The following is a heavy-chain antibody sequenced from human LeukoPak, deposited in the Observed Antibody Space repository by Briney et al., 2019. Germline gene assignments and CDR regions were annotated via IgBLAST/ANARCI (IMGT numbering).Heavy chain of an antibody. CDR1: GGTFSSYA. CDR3: AEGTRGRYYYDSSGYAPHGMDV. Sequence: SVKVSCKASGGTFSSYAISWVRQAPGQGLEWMGGIIPIFGTANYAQKFQGRVTITADESTSTAYMELSSLRSEDTAVYDCAEGTRGRYYYDSSGYAPHGMDVWGQGTTDTVSS. J-gene: IGHJ6*02. D-gene: IGHD3-22*01. CDR2: IIPIFGTA. V-gene: IGHV1-69*13.